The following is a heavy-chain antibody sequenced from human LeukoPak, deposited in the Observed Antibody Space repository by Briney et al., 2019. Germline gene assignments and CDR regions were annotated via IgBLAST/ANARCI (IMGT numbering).Heavy chain of an antibody. J-gene: IGHJ4*02. Sequence: GESLKISCQGSGYRFATYWIGWVRQMPGKGLEWMGSIYPGESDTRYSPSFQGQVTISSAESISTAYLQWSSLKASDTAMYYCARHPSSSSRDRFDYWGQGTLVTVSS. CDR1: GYRFATYW. CDR3: ARHPSSSSRDRFDY. D-gene: IGHD6-13*01. CDR2: IYPGESDT. V-gene: IGHV5-51*01.